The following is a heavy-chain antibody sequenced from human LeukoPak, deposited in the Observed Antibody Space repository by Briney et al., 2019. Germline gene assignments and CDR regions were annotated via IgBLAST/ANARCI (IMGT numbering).Heavy chain of an antibody. J-gene: IGHJ5*02. CDR2: ISAYNGNT. Sequence: GASVKVSCKASGYTFTSYGINWVRQAPGRGLEWMGWISAYNGNTNYAQKLQGRVTMTTDTSTSTAYMELRSLRSDDTAVYYCARGLRGYSYGPDWFDPWGQGTLVTVSS. V-gene: IGHV1-18*01. D-gene: IGHD5-18*01. CDR3: ARGLRGYSYGPDWFDP. CDR1: GYTFTSYG.